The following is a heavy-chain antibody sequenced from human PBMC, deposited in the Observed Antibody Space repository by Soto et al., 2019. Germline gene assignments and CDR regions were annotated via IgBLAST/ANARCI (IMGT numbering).Heavy chain of an antibody. V-gene: IGHV3-30*18. CDR1: GFTFSDYA. D-gene: IGHD6-19*01. Sequence: VQLVEPGGGVVQPGRSLRLSCAASGFTFSDYAMHWVRQAPGKGLEWVAVVSHDGRNTHYADSVKGRFTISRDSSKNTVSLEMTSLRAGDTAVYYCAKGGRQWLVTSDFNYWGQGALVTVSS. J-gene: IGHJ4*02. CDR3: AKGGRQWLVTSDFNY. CDR2: VSHDGRNT.